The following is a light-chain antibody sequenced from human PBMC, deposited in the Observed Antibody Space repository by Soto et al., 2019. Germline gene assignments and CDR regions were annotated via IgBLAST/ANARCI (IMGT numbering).Light chain of an antibody. V-gene: IGLV6-57*04. CDR3: QSYDSSNLYV. Sequence: NFMLTQPHSVSEPPGKTVTISCTRSSGSIASNYVQWYQQRPGSAPTTVIYEDNQRPSGVPDRFSGSIDSSSNSASLTISGLKTGDEADYYCQSYDSSNLYVFGTVTKVTVL. CDR2: EDN. J-gene: IGLJ1*01. CDR1: SGSIASNY.